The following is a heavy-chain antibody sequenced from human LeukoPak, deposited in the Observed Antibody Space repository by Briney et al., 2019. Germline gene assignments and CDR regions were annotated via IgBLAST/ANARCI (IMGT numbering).Heavy chain of an antibody. Sequence: SETLSLTCTVSGGSISGGDYYWSWIRQPLGKGLEWIGYIYYSGSTYYNPSLKSRVTISVDTSKNQFSLKLSSVTAADTAVYYCARGNKSYYDFWSAQNWFDPWGQGTLVTVSS. CDR3: ARGNKSYYDFWSAQNWFDP. CDR1: GGSISGGDYY. CDR2: IYYSGST. D-gene: IGHD3-3*01. V-gene: IGHV4-30-4*08. J-gene: IGHJ5*02.